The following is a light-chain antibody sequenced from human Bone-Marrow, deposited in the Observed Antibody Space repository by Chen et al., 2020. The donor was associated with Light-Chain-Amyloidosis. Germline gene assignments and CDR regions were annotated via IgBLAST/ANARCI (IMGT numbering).Light chain of an antibody. J-gene: IGLJ1*01. Sequence: QSALTQPASVSGSPGQSITISCTGTSSDVGSFNLVSWYQQHPGKAPKLMIYEVNKRPSGVSNRFTGSKSGNTASLTISGLQAEDEADYYCCSYAGSNTDVLGTETKVTVL. CDR2: EVN. V-gene: IGLV2-23*02. CDR3: CSYAGSNTDV. CDR1: SSDVGSFNL.